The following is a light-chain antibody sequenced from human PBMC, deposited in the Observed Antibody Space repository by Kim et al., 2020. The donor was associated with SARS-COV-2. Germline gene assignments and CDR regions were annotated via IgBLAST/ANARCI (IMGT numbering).Light chain of an antibody. V-gene: IGKV1-39*01. CDR2: AAS. Sequence: DIQMTQSPSSLSASVGDRVTITCRASQNIKSYLNWYQYKPGRAPKVLINAASSLFSGVPSGFSGRGSGTKFSLTISSLQPEDFATYCCQQAYSTPYTFGEGTKLEI. CDR3: QQAYSTPYT. CDR1: QNIKSY. J-gene: IGKJ2*01.